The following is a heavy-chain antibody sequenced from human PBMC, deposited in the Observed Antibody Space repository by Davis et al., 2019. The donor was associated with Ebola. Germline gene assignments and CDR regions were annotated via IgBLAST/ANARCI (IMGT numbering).Heavy chain of an antibody. CDR3: ARGYLWQYKRFDP. CDR1: GGSISSGGYS. J-gene: IGHJ5*02. Sequence: MPSDTLSLTCAVSGGSISSGGYSWSWIRQPPGKGLEWIGYIYHSGSTFSNPSLKSRLTISIDTSKNQFSLKLSSVTAADTAVYYCARGYLWQYKRFDPWGQGTLVTVSS. D-gene: IGHD6-19*01. V-gene: IGHV4-30-2*01. CDR2: IYHSGST.